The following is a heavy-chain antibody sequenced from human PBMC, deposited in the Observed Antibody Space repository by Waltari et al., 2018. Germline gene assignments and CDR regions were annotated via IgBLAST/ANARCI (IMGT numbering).Heavy chain of an antibody. CDR2: IYTSGST. J-gene: IGHJ6*03. CDR1: GGSISSYY. D-gene: IGHD6-13*01. CDR3: ARERIIAAAGGRVYYYYMDV. V-gene: IGHV4-4*07. Sequence: VQLQESGPGLVKPSETLSLTCTVSGGSISSYYWSWIRQPDGKGLEWIGRIYTSGSTNYTPSLKSRVTMSVDTSKNQFSLKLSSVTAADTAVYYCARERIIAAAGGRVYYYYMDVWGKGTTVTISS.